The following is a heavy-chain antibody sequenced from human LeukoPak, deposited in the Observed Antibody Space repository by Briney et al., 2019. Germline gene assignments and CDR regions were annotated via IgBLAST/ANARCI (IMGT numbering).Heavy chain of an antibody. CDR2: TNPNSGGT. V-gene: IGHV1-2*02. D-gene: IGHD3-22*01. CDR3: ATSGYYYDQGVDY. J-gene: IGHJ4*02. CDR1: GYTFTGYY. Sequence: GASVKVSCKASGYTFTGYYMHWVRQAPGQGLEWMGWTNPNSGGTNYAQKFQGRVTMTRDTSISTAYMELSRLRSDDTAVYYCATSGYYYDQGVDYWGQGTLVTVSS.